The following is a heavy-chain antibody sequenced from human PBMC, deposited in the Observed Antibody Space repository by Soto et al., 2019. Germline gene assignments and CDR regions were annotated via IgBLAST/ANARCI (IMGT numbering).Heavy chain of an antibody. D-gene: IGHD1-20*01. CDR3: ATFGLYNGKPFDY. V-gene: IGHV1-24*01. Sequence: VASVKVSCKVSGYTLTELSMHWVRQAPGKGLEWMGGFDPEDGETIYAQKSQGRVTMTEDTATDTAYMALNSLRSEDTAVDHCATFGLYNGKPFDYWGQGTLVTVSS. CDR1: GYTLTELS. J-gene: IGHJ4*02. CDR2: FDPEDGET.